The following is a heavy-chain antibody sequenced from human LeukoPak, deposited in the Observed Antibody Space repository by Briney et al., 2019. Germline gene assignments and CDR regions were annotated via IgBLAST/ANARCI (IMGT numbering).Heavy chain of an antibody. Sequence: SETLSLTCAVSGGSISSGGYSWSWIRQPPGKGLEWIGYIYHSGSTYYNPSLKSRVTISVDRSKNQFSLKLSPVTAADTAVYYCARASPGYDSSGYLQGYYYMDVWGKGTTVTVSS. J-gene: IGHJ6*03. CDR1: GGSISSGGYS. V-gene: IGHV4-30-2*01. CDR2: IYHSGST. D-gene: IGHD3-22*01. CDR3: ARASPGYDSSGYLQGYYYMDV.